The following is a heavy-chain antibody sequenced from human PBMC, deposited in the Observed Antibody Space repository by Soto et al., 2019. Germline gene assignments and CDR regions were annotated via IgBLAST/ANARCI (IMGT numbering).Heavy chain of an antibody. V-gene: IGHV3-30-3*01. J-gene: IGHJ6*02. Sequence: PGGSLRLSCAASGFIFSSYAIHWVRQAPGKGPEWVAVISHDGSNKYHTDSVRGRFTISRDNSENTVYLQMNSLRVEDTAVYYCARAKVNARMGWDYKYYGIDVWGQGTTVSVSS. CDR2: ISHDGSNK. D-gene: IGHD3-16*01. CDR3: ARAKVNARMGWDYKYYGIDV. CDR1: GFIFSSYA.